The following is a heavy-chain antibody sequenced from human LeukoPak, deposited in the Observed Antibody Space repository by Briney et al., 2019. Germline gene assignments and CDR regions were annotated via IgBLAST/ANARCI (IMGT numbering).Heavy chain of an antibody. D-gene: IGHD2/OR15-2a*01. CDR1: GFTFSSYW. CDR2: ISSDGSIT. Sequence: GGSLRLSCAASGFTFSSYWMHWVRQAPGRGLVWVSRISSDGSITSYADSVKGRFTISRDNAKNTLYLQMNSLRAEDTAVYYCARGGYFFDYWGQGTLVTVSS. J-gene: IGHJ4*02. CDR3: ARGGYFFDY. V-gene: IGHV3-74*01.